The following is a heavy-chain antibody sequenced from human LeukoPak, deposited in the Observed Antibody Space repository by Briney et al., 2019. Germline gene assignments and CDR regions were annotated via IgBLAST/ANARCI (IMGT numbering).Heavy chain of an antibody. J-gene: IGHJ4*02. CDR2: IYYSGTT. Sequence: PSETLSLTCTVSSDSISSYYWSWIRQPPGKGLEWIGYIYYSGTTKYNPSLKSRVTISVDTSKNQFSLKLSSVTAADTAVYYCAYGASYGSGIDYWGQGTLVTVSS. D-gene: IGHD3-10*01. V-gene: IGHV4-59*01. CDR1: SDSISSYY. CDR3: AYGASYGSGIDY.